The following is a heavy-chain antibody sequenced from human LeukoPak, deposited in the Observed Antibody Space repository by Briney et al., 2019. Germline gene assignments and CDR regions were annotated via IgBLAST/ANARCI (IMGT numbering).Heavy chain of an antibody. D-gene: IGHD3-3*01. CDR3: ARQKDFWIAYKVFDI. V-gene: IGHV4-59*01. J-gene: IGHJ3*02. CDR1: GGSISSYY. CDR2: IYYSGST. Sequence: SETLSLTCTVSGGSISSYYWSWIRQPPGKGLEWIGYIYYSGSTNYNPSLKSRVTISVDTSKNQFSLKLSSVTAADTAVYYCARQKDFWIAYKVFDIWGKGKMVTVSS.